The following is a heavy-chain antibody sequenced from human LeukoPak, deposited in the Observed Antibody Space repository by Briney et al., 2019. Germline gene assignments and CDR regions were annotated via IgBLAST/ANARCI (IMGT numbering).Heavy chain of an antibody. CDR2: IYYSGST. D-gene: IGHD6-19*01. V-gene: IGHV4-59*01. J-gene: IGHJ3*02. CDR1: GGFISSYY. Sequence: SETLSLTCTVSGGFISSYYWSWIRQSPGKGLEWIGYIYYSGSTNYNPSLKSRVTISIDTSKNQFSLKLKSVTTADTAVYYCVTGAVAGSFDIWGQGTMLIVSS. CDR3: VTGAVAGSFDI.